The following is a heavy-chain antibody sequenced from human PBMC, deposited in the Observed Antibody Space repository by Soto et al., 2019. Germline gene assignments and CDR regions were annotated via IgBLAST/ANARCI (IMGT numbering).Heavy chain of an antibody. CDR1: GFSFSGYG. D-gene: IGHD3-22*01. V-gene: IGHV3-30*03. J-gene: IGHJ4*01. Sequence: GGSLRLSCAASGFSFSGYGVHWVRQAPGKGLEWVAVMSYDGAEKYYADSVKGRFAISRDDSKNMVYLQMNSLKTEDTGIYYCTTDSYSTMIVVRFDYWGHGTLVTVSS. CDR2: MSYDGAEK. CDR3: TTDSYSTMIVVRFDY.